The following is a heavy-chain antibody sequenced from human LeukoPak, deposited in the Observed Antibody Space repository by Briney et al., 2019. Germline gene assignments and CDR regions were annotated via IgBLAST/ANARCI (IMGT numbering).Heavy chain of an antibody. CDR1: GGTFSSYA. Sequence: VASVKVSCKASGGTFSSYAISWVRQAPGQGLEWMGGIIPIFGTANYAQKFQGRVTITADESTSTAYMELSSLRSEDTAVYYCAVGGERWLQLTDWGQGTLVTVSS. J-gene: IGHJ4*02. D-gene: IGHD5-24*01. CDR2: IIPIFGTA. CDR3: AVGGERWLQLTD. V-gene: IGHV1-69*13.